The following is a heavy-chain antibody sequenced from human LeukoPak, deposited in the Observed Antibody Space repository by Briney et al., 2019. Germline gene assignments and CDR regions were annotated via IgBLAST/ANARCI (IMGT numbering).Heavy chain of an antibody. V-gene: IGHV4-34*01. Sequence: SETLSLPCAVYGGSFSGYYWSWIRQPPGKGLEWIGEINHSGSTNYNPSLKSRVTISVDTSKNQFSLKLSSVTAADTAVYYCARGYMSRRWIQLWYFDYWGQGTLVTVSS. CDR1: GGSFSGYY. CDR3: ARGYMSRRWIQLWYFDY. CDR2: INHSGST. D-gene: IGHD5-18*01. J-gene: IGHJ4*02.